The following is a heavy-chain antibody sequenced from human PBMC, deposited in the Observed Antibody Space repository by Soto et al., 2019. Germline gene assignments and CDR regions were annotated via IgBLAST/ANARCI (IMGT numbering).Heavy chain of an antibody. D-gene: IGHD3-3*01. CDR3: ARAQSDYWYYFDY. Sequence: SQTLSLSSTVSGGNISTYDGGWIRQTPGKGLEWIGYIYYSGSTNYNPSLKSRVTISVDTSKNQFSLKLSSVTAADTAVYYCARAQSDYWYYFDYWGQGTLVTVSS. CDR1: GGNISTYD. V-gene: IGHV4-59*01. CDR2: IYYSGST. J-gene: IGHJ4*02.